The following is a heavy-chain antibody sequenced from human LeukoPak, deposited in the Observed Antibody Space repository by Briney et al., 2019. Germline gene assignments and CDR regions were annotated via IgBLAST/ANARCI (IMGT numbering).Heavy chain of an antibody. CDR2: INAGNGNT. V-gene: IGHV1-3*01. D-gene: IGHD4-17*01. Sequence: GASVKVSCKASGYTFTSYAMHWVRQAPGQRLEWMGWINAGNGNTKYSQKFQGRVTITRDTSASKAYMELSSLRSEDTAVYYCARNYGDYIGIMAPFDYWGQGTLVTVSS. CDR3: ARNYGDYIGIMAPFDY. J-gene: IGHJ4*02. CDR1: GYTFTSYA.